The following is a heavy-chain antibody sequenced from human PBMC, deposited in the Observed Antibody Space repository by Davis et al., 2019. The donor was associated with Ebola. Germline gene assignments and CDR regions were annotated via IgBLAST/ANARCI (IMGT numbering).Heavy chain of an antibody. V-gene: IGHV3-23*01. CDR2: ISGSGGAT. Sequence: GESLKISCAVSGLTFSSYAMSWVRQAPGKGLEWVSTISGSGGATYYADSVKGRFTISRDNSKNTLYLQMNSLRAEDTAVYYCAKGLYGDYVGDYWGQGTLVTVSS. D-gene: IGHD4-17*01. J-gene: IGHJ4*02. CDR3: AKGLYGDYVGDY. CDR1: GLTFSSYA.